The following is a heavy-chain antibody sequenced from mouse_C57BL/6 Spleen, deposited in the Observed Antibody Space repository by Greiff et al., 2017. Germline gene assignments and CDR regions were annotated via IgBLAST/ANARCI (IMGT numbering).Heavy chain of an antibody. CDR3: ARHGDGYTYYFDY. Sequence: EVHLVESGGDLVKPGGSLKLSCAASGFTFSSYGMSWVRQTPDKRLEWVATISSGGSFTYYPDSVKGRFTISRDNAKNTLYLQMSSLKSEDTAMYYCARHGDGYTYYFDYWGQGTTLTVSS. CDR2: ISSGGSFT. CDR1: GFTFSSYG. V-gene: IGHV5-6*01. J-gene: IGHJ2*01. D-gene: IGHD2-3*01.